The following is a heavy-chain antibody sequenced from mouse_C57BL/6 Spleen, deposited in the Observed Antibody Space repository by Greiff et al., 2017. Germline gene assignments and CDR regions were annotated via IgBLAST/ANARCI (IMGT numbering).Heavy chain of an antibody. D-gene: IGHD1-1*01. Sequence: QVQLQQSGAELARPGASVKLSCKASGYTFTSYGISWVKQRTGQGLEWIGEIYPRCGNTYYNEKFKGKATLTADQSSSTAYMELRSLTSEDSAVYFGSRSYNGSKDTMDYWGQGTSVTVSS. CDR3: SRSYNGSKDTMDY. V-gene: IGHV1-81*01. J-gene: IGHJ4*01. CDR1: GYTFTSYG. CDR2: IYPRCGNT.